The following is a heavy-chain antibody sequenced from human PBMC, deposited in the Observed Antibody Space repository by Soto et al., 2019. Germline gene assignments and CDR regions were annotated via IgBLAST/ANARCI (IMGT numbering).Heavy chain of an antibody. J-gene: IGHJ3*02. Sequence: GGSLRLSCAASGFTFSSYAMHWVRQAPGKGLEYVSAISSNGGSTHYANSVKGRFTISRDNSKNTLYLQMGSLRAEDMAVYYCAKDGLRQYAFDIWGQGTTVTVSS. CDR2: ISSNGGST. D-gene: IGHD4-17*01. CDR1: GFTFSSYA. V-gene: IGHV3-64*01. CDR3: AKDGLRQYAFDI.